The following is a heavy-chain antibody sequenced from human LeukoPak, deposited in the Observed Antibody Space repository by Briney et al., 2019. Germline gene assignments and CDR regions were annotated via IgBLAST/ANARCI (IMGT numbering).Heavy chain of an antibody. CDR1: GYTFTSYY. CDR2: INPSGGST. V-gene: IGHV1-46*01. J-gene: IGHJ4*02. CDR3: ASRPHYYYDSSGYYSPYYFDY. D-gene: IGHD3-22*01. Sequence: ASVKVSCKASGYTFTSYYMHWVRQAPGQGLEWMGIINPSGGSTSYAQKFQGRVTITADKSTSTAYMELSSLRSEDTAVYYCASRPHYYYDSSGYYSPYYFDYWGQGTLVTVSS.